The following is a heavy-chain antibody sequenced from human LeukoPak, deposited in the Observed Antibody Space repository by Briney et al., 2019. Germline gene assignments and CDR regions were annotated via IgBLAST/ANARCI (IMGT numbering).Heavy chain of an antibody. CDR1: GYTFTSYG. D-gene: IGHD3-10*01. J-gene: IGHJ4*02. Sequence: ASVTVSCKASGYTFTSYGISWVRQAPGQGLEWMGWISAYNGNTNYAQKLQGRVTMTTDTSTSTAYMELRSLRSDDTAVYYCAREGIWFGEPRHMHASDYWGQGTLVTVSS. CDR3: AREGIWFGEPRHMHASDY. CDR2: ISAYNGNT. V-gene: IGHV1-18*01.